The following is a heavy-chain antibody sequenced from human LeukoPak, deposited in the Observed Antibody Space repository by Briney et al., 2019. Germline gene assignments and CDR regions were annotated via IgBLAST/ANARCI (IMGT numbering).Heavy chain of an antibody. J-gene: IGHJ3*02. CDR3: ARHHSSSWYGDDAFDI. V-gene: IGHV5-51*01. CDR1: GYSFTSYW. CDR2: IYPGDSDT. Sequence: GESLKISCKGSGYSFTSYWIGWMRQMPGKGLEWMGIIYPGDSDTRYSPSFQGQVTISADKSISTAYLQWSSLKASDTAMYYCARHHSSSWYGDDAFDIWGQGTMVTVSS. D-gene: IGHD6-13*01.